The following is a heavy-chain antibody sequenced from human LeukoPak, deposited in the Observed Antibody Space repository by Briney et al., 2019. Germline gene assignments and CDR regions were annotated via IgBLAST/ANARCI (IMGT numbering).Heavy chain of an antibody. CDR2: IYHSGST. D-gene: IGHD4-11*01. J-gene: IGHJ5*02. V-gene: IGHV4-59*08. CDR3: ARHNYYSNYGDWFDP. Sequence: SETLSLTCTVSGGSISSYYWSWIRQPPGKRLEWIGYIYHSGSTNYNPSLKSRLTISVDTSKNQFSLKLSSVTAADTAVYYCARHNYYSNYGDWFDPWGQGTLVTVSS. CDR1: GGSISSYY.